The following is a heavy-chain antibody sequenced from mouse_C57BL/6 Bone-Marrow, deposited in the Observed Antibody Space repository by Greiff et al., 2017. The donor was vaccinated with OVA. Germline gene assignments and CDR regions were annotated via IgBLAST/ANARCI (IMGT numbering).Heavy chain of an antibody. Sequence: QQSCKASGYTFTSYWMHWVKQRPGQGLEWIGEIDPSDSYTNYNQKFKGKSTLTVDKSSSTAYMQLSSLTSEDSAVYYCAIYYDYAWFAYWGQGTLVTVSA. CDR1: GYTFTSYW. V-gene: IGHV1-69*01. CDR2: IDPSDSYT. D-gene: IGHD2-4*01. CDR3: AIYYDYAWFAY. J-gene: IGHJ3*01.